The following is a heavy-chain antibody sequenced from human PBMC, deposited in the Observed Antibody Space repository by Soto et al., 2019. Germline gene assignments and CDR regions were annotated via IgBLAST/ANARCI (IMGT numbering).Heavy chain of an antibody. CDR1: GGTFSSYA. CDR2: IIPIFGTA. CDR3: ARPNGSGFYYYYGMDV. D-gene: IGHD2-15*01. V-gene: IGHV1-69*06. J-gene: IGHJ6*02. Sequence: QVPLVQSGAEVKKPGSSVKVSCKASGGTFSSYAISWVRQAPGQGLEWMGGIIPIFGTANYAQKFQGRVTITADKSTSTAYMELSSLRSEDTAVYYCARPNGSGFYYYYGMDVWGQGTTVTVSS.